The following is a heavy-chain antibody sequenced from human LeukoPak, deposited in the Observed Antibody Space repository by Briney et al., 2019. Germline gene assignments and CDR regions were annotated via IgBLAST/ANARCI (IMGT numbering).Heavy chain of an antibody. Sequence: PGGSLRLSCAASGFTFSSYNMDWVRQAPGKGLVWVSYINRNSDRIYYTDSVKGRFTISRDNTKNSLYLQMNSLRAEDTAVYYCARGGEAAGNMDYWGQGTLVTVSS. J-gene: IGHJ4*02. CDR2: INRNSDRI. CDR1: GFTFSSYN. D-gene: IGHD6-13*01. V-gene: IGHV3-48*04. CDR3: ARGGEAAGNMDY.